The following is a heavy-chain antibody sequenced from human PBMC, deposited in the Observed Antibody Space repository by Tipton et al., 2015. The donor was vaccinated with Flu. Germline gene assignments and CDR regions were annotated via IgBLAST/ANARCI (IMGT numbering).Heavy chain of an antibody. V-gene: IGHV4-59*12. J-gene: IGHJ4*02. Sequence: TLSLTCTVSGGSISSYYWSWIRQPPGKGLEWIGSIYYSGSTYYNPSLKSRVTISVDTSKNQFSLKLSSVTAADTAVYYCARLYYDYIWGSYRPNQFDYWGQGPLVAVS. CDR1: GGSISSYY. CDR3: ARLYYDYIWGSYRPNQFDY. D-gene: IGHD3-16*02. CDR2: IYYSGST.